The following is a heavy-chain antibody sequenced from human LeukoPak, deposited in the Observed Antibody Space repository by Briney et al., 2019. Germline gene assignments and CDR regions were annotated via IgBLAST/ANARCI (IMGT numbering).Heavy chain of an antibody. V-gene: IGHV3-23*01. CDR1: GFTFSSYA. J-gene: IGHJ4*02. Sequence: GGSLRLSCAASGFTFSSYAMGWVRQSPGKGLEWVSAISGSGDSTYYTDSVKGRFTISRDNSKNTLYLQMNSLRAEDTAIYYCVSYTGSYRSNYWGQGTLVTVS. CDR3: VSYTGSYRSNY. CDR2: ISGSGDST. D-gene: IGHD1-26*01.